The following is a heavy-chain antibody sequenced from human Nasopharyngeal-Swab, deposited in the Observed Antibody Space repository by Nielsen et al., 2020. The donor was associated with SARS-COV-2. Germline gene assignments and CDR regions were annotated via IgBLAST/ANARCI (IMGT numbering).Heavy chain of an antibody. V-gene: IGHV1-69*06. D-gene: IGHD3-10*01. J-gene: IGHJ6*02. CDR1: GGSFSSYA. CDR3: ARSITMVRGVMYLDV. Sequence: SVQVSCKPSGGSFSSYAISWVRQAPGQGLEWMGGIIPIFGTANYAQKFQGRVTITADKSTSTAYMELSSLGSEDTAVYYCARSITMVRGVMYLDVWGQGTTVTVSS. CDR2: IIPIFGTA.